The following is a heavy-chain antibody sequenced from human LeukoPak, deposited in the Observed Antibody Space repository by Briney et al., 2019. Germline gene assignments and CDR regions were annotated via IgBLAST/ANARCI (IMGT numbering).Heavy chain of an antibody. CDR3: APRNVYKGYFDN. V-gene: IGHV1-24*01. CDR1: GYTFTELA. J-gene: IGHJ4*02. Sequence: ASVKVSCKVSGYTFTELATHWVRQAPGKGLEWMGSFDPEDGERIYAQKLQGRLIMTEDTSTDTAYLELSSLRSDDTAVYYCAPRNVYKGYFDNWGQGTLVTVSS. CDR2: FDPEDGER. D-gene: IGHD5-24*01.